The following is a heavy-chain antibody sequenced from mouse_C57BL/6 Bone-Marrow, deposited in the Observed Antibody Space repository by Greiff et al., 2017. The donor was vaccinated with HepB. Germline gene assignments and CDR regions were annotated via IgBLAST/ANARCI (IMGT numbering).Heavy chain of an antibody. V-gene: IGHV1-54*01. CDR3: ARGYYGSSYVGY. J-gene: IGHJ2*01. CDR2: INPGSGGT. Sequence: QVQLQQSGAELVRPGTSVKVSCKASGYAFTNYLIEWVKQRPGQGLEWIGVINPGSGGTNYNEKFKGKATLTADKSSSTAYMQLSSLTSEDSAVYFCARGYYGSSYVGYWGQGTTLTVSS. D-gene: IGHD1-1*01. CDR1: GYAFTNYL.